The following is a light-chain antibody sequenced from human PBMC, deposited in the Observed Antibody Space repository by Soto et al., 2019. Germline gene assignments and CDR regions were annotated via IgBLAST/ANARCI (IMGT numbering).Light chain of an antibody. V-gene: IGLV2-11*01. CDR2: DVS. Sequence: QSVLTQPRSVSGSPGQSVTISCTGTSSVVGGYSYVSWYQQHPDKAPKVMIHDVSKRPSGVPDRFSGSKSGNTASLTISGLQAEDEADYYCCSYAGTFTYVFGTGTKVTVL. CDR3: CSYAGTFTYV. J-gene: IGLJ1*01. CDR1: SSVVGGYSY.